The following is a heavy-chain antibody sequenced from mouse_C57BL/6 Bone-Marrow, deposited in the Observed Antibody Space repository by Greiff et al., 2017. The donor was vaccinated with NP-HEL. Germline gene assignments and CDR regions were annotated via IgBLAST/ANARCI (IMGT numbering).Heavy chain of an antibody. J-gene: IGHJ1*03. CDR1: GYTFTSYW. CDR3: AGGYGRSYWYFDV. Sequence: QVQLKQPGAELVRPGSSVKLSCKASGYTFTSYWMHWVKQRPIQGLEWIGNIDPSDSGTHYNQKFKDKATLTVDKSSSTAYMQLSSLTSEDSAVYYCAGGYGRSYWYFDVWGTGTTVTVSS. D-gene: IGHD1-1*01. V-gene: IGHV1-52*01. CDR2: IDPSDSGT.